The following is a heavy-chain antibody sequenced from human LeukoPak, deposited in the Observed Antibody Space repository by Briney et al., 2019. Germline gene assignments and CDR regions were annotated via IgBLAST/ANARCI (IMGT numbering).Heavy chain of an antibody. CDR1: GVTFSSYW. CDR2: INSDGSST. V-gene: IGHV3-74*01. J-gene: IGHJ4*02. CDR3: AKDGGYGSGSYYPDY. D-gene: IGHD3-10*01. Sequence: PGGSLRLSCAASGVTFSSYWMHWVRQAPGKGLVWVSRINSDGSSTSYADSVKGRFTISRDNSKNTLYLQMNSLRAGDTAVYYCAKDGGYGSGSYYPDYWGQGTLVTVSS.